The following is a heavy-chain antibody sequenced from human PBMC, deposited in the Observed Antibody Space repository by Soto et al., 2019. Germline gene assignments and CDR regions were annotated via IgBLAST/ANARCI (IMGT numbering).Heavy chain of an antibody. CDR1: GFTFSDFG. CDR3: ARDRLITYGAKIAPDH. V-gene: IGHV3-33*01. J-gene: IGHJ5*02. Sequence: QVQLVESGGGVIQPGRSLRLSCKASGFTFSDFGMQWVRQAPGKGLEWVSAIWYDGSYQYYADPVRGRFTTSRDNSNNTLFLQMNSLRVEDTAVYYCARDRLITYGAKIAPDHWGQGALVTVSS. D-gene: IGHD3-16*01. CDR2: IWYDGSYQ.